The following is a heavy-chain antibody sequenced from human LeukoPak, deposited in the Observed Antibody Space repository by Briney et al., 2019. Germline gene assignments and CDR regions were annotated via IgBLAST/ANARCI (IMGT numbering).Heavy chain of an antibody. Sequence: GGSLRLSCAASGFTFSSYSMNWVRQAPGKGLEWVSYISSSSSTIYYADSVKGRFTISRDNAKNSLYLQMNSLRAEDTAVYYCARTIVATGSHMNWFDPWGQGTLVTVSS. V-gene: IGHV3-48*01. CDR3: ARTIVATGSHMNWFDP. D-gene: IGHD5-12*01. CDR1: GFTFSSYS. CDR2: ISSSSSTI. J-gene: IGHJ5*02.